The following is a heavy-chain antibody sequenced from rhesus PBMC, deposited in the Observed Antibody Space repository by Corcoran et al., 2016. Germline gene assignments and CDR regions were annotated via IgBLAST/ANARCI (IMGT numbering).Heavy chain of an antibody. Sequence: QVQLQASGPGVVQPSETLSLTCAVSGSSLSSGYAWRWLRKPPGQGLEWIGYIDGSSGSTNYNPSVKNRGTSSKDTSKNQFSLKLSSVTAADTAVYYCASRDSGSYGRPFDYWGQGVLGTVAS. CDR3: ASRDSGSYGRPFDY. J-gene: IGHJ4*01. D-gene: IGHD3-16*01. CDR1: GSSLSSGYA. CDR2: IDGSSGST. V-gene: IGHV4-127*01.